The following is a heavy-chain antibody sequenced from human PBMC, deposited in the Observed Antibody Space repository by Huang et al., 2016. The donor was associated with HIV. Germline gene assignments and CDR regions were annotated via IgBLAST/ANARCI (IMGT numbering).Heavy chain of an antibody. CDR2: KNPNNGNT. V-gene: IGHV1-8*02. J-gene: IGHJ4*02. D-gene: IGHD4-17*01. CDR3: ARSAYGDLDY. CDR1: GYTFTNYD. Sequence: QVHLVQSGAEVKKPGASVKVSCKASGYTFTNYDINWVRQAPGRGLEGMGGKNPNNGNTGCAQSFQGRVTMTRKTARTTAYMELTSLTSEDTAVYYCARSAYGDLDYWGLGTLVIVSS.